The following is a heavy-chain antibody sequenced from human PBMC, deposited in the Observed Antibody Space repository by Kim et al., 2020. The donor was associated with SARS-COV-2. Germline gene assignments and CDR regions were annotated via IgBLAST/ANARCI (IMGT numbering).Heavy chain of an antibody. V-gene: IGHV4-59*12. Sequence: SETLSLTCTVSGGSITSSYWTWIRQPPGKGLEWIGNIYHSGSTNYNPSLKSRVTMSVDTSKNQFSLRVTSVTAADTAVYYCASAATAAYTVDNWGQGPL. CDR2: IYHSGST. D-gene: IGHD2-15*01. J-gene: IGHJ1*01. CDR3: ASAATAAYTVDN. CDR1: GGSITSSY.